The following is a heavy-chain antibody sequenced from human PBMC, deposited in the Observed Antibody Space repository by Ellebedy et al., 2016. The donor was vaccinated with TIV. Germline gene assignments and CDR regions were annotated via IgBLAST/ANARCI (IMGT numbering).Heavy chain of an antibody. CDR3: ASGLTGDYEAFDV. D-gene: IGHD4-17*01. J-gene: IGHJ3*01. CDR2: IADVGREE. CDR1: GFMFWRRW. Sequence: PGGFLRLSCAASGFMFWRRWMSWVRQPPGKGRDWVANIADVGREENDVDSVRGRFTISRDNAKNLLSLHMNTLRAEDTAVYYCASGLTGDYEAFDVWGPGTMVTVSS. V-gene: IGHV3-7*03.